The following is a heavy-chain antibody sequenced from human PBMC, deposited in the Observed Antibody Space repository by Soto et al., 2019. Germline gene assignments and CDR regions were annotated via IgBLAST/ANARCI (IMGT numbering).Heavy chain of an antibody. V-gene: IGHV3-23*01. CDR1: GFTFSSYA. Sequence: EVQLLESGGGLVQPGGSLRLSCAASGFTFSSYAMSWVRQAPGKGLEWVSAISGSGGSTYYEDAVKGRFTISRDKYKHTLYLQMNSRRAGDTAVYDCARYTTMWYYFDYWGQGTLVTGSS. J-gene: IGHJ4*02. CDR3: ARYTTMWYYFDY. CDR2: ISGSGGST. D-gene: IGHD2-21*01.